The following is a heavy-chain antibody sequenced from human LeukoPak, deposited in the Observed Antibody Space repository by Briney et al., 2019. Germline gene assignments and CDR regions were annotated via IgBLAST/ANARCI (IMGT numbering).Heavy chain of an antibody. CDR3: AKASQWPAFDY. D-gene: IGHD6-19*01. Sequence: GGSLRLSCAASGVTVSSSHMTWVRQAPGKGLEWVSTIYNADNTNYADSVKGRFTISRDNSENTLYLQMNSLRAEDTAVYFCAKASQWPAFDYWGQGTLVTVSS. CDR1: GVTVSSSH. J-gene: IGHJ4*02. CDR2: IYNADNT. V-gene: IGHV3-66*01.